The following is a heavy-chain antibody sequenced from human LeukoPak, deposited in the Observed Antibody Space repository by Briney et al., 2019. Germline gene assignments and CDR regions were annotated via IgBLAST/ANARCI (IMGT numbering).Heavy chain of an antibody. CDR2: ISSSSSYI. D-gene: IGHD2-2*01. CDR3: ARGQLVPAPNWLDP. CDR1: GFIFSNYW. V-gene: IGHV3-21*01. Sequence: GGSLRLSCAASGFIFSNYWMSWVRQGPGKGLEWVSSISSSSSYIYYADSVKGRFTISRDNAKNSLYLQMNSLRAEDTAVYYCARGQLVPAPNWLDPWGQGTLVTVSS. J-gene: IGHJ5*02.